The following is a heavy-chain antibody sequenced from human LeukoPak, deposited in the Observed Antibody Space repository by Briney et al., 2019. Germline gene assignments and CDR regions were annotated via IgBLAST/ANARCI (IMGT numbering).Heavy chain of an antibody. V-gene: IGHV4-31*02. Sequence: YWIGWVRQMPGKGLEWIGYIYYSGSTYYNPSLKSRVTISVDTSKNQFSLKLSSVTAADTAVYYCARVMGWELRRVAFDIWGQGTMVTVSS. D-gene: IGHD1-26*01. CDR2: IYYSGST. J-gene: IGHJ3*02. CDR1: Y. CDR3: ARVMGWELRRVAFDI.